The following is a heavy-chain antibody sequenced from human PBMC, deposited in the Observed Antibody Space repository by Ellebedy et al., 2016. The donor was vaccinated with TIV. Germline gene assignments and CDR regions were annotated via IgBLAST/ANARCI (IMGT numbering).Heavy chain of an antibody. Sequence: GESLKISCAASGFTFSSYSMNWVRQAPGKGLEWVSSISSSSSYIYYADSVKGRFTISRDNAKNSLYLQMNSLRAEDTAVYYCARGGDYYDSSGSSFDYWGQGTLVTVSS. J-gene: IGHJ4*02. CDR3: ARGGDYYDSSGSSFDY. CDR2: ISSSSSYI. CDR1: GFTFSSYS. D-gene: IGHD3-22*01. V-gene: IGHV3-21*01.